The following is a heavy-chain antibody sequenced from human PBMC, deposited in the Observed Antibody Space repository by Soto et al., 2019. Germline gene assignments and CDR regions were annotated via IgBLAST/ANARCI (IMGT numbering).Heavy chain of an antibody. Sequence: GGSLRLSCAASGFTFSSYWMHWVRQAPGKGLVWVSRINSDGSSTSYADSVKGRFTISRDNAKNTLYLQMNSLRAEDTAVYYCAGERADGARLDYWGQGTLVTVSS. CDR2: INSDGSST. J-gene: IGHJ4*02. CDR1: GFTFSSYW. V-gene: IGHV3-74*01. D-gene: IGHD1-26*01. CDR3: AGERADGARLDY.